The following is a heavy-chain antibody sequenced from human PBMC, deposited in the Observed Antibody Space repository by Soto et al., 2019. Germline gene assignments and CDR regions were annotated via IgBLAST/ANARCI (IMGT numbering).Heavy chain of an antibody. J-gene: IGHJ6*02. Sequence: ASVKVSCKASGYTFTNYGITWVRQAPGQGLEWMGWISAYNGDTHYTQRLQGRVTTTTDTSTSTAYMELSSLRAEDTAVYYCVKDSITFVVVTATYYYYYGMDVWGQGTTVTVSS. CDR3: VKDSITFVVVTATYYYYYGMDV. CDR2: ISAYNGDT. D-gene: IGHD2-21*02. CDR1: GYTFTNYG. V-gene: IGHV1-18*01.